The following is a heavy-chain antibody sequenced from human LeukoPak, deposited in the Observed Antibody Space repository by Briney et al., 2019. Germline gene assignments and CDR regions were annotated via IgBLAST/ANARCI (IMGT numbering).Heavy chain of an antibody. J-gene: IGHJ4*02. Sequence: SETLSLTCTVSGGSISSYYWSWIRQPPGKGLEWIGYIYYSGSTNYNPSLKSRVTISVDTSKNQFSLKLSSVTAADTAVYYCARRSWLELQGIDYWGQGTLVTVSS. CDR2: IYYSGST. D-gene: IGHD1-7*01. V-gene: IGHV4-59*08. CDR3: ARRSWLELQGIDY. CDR1: GGSISSYY.